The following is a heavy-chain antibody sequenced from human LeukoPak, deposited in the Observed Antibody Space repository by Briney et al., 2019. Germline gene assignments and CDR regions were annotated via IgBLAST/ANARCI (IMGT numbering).Heavy chain of an antibody. V-gene: IGHV3-30*03. D-gene: IGHD2-2*01. J-gene: IGHJ6*02. CDR3: ARAPIPYCSSTSCHYYYYGMDV. Sequence: PGGSLRLSCAASGFTFSSYGMHWVRQAPGKGLEWVAVISYDGSNKYYADSVKGRFTISRDNSKNTLYLQMNSLRAEDTAVYYCARAPIPYCSSTSCHYYYYGMDVWGQGTTVTVSS. CDR1: GFTFSSYG. CDR2: ISYDGSNK.